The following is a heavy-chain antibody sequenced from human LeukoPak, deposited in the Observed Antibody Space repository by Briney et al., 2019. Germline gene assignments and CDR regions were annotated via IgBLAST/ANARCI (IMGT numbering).Heavy chain of an antibody. CDR1: GGSISSSSYC. Sequence: SETLFLTCTVSGGSISSSSYCWGCIRQPPGKELGWIGSIYYSGSTNYNPSLESRVTISVDTSKNQFSLKLSSVTAADTAVYYCARHADSSGYLDAFDIWGQGTMVTVSS. D-gene: IGHD3-22*01. CDR3: ARHADSSGYLDAFDI. J-gene: IGHJ3*02. V-gene: IGHV4-39*01. CDR2: IYYSGST.